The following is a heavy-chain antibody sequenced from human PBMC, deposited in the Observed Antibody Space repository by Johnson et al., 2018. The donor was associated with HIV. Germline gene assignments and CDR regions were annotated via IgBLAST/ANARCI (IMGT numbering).Heavy chain of an antibody. V-gene: IGHV3-13*01. CDR3: TTDGQDYYDSSGADAFDI. Sequence: VQLVESGGGLVQPGGSLRLSCAASGFTFSRCDMHWVRQATGKGLEWVSGIGTAGDTYYVDSVKGRFTISRDNAKNSLYLQMNSLKTEDTAVYYCTTDGQDYYDSSGADAFDIWGQGTMVTVSS. J-gene: IGHJ3*02. D-gene: IGHD3-22*01. CDR2: IGTAGDT. CDR1: GFTFSRCD.